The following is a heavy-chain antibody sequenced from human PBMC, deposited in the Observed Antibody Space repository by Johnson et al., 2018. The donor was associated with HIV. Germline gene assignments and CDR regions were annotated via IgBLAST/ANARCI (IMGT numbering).Heavy chain of an antibody. CDR1: GFTFSSYV. D-gene: IGHD6-19*01. Sequence: QVQLVESGGGVVQPGRSLRLSCAASGFTFSSYVMYWVRQAPGKGLEWVAVVSYETTNKHYADSVKGRFTISRDNSKSTLILQMNGLRAEDTALYYCARFRQWLVFPAFDIWGQGTMVTVSS. CDR3: ARFRQWLVFPAFDI. CDR2: VSYETTNK. J-gene: IGHJ3*02. V-gene: IGHV3-30-3*01.